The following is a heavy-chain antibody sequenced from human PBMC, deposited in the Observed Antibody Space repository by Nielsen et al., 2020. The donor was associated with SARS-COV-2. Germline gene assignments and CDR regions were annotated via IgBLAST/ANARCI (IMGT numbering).Heavy chain of an antibody. CDR3: ACSYYYDSSGYRNWFDP. CDR2: FDPEDGET. Sequence: ASVKVSCKVSGYTLTELSMHWVRQAPGKGLEWMGGFDPEDGETIYAQKFQGRVTMTEDTSTDTAYMELSSLRSEDTAVYYCACSYYYDSSGYRNWFDPWGQGTLVTVSS. CDR1: GYTLTELS. V-gene: IGHV1-24*01. D-gene: IGHD3-22*01. J-gene: IGHJ5*02.